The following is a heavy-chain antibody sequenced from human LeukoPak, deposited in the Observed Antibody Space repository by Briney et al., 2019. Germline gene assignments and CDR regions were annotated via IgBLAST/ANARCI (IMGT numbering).Heavy chain of an antibody. CDR3: ARVLGTMVWGANGFDI. J-gene: IGHJ3*02. V-gene: IGHV1-69*13. D-gene: IGHD3-10*01. Sequence: SVKVSCKASGGTFSSYAISWVRQAPGQGLEWMGGIIPIFGTANYAQKFQGRVTITADESTSTAYMELSSLRSEDTAVYYCARVLGTMVWGANGFDIWGQGTMVTVSS. CDR2: IIPIFGTA. CDR1: GGTFSSYA.